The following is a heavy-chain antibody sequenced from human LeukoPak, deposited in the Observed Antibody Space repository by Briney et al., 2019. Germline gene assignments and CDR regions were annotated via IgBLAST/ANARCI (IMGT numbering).Heavy chain of an antibody. D-gene: IGHD4-11*01. CDR3: MTTVTTKSPAAY. Sequence: GGSLKISCKGSGYSFTSYWIGWVRQMPGKGLDWMGIIYPGDSDNRYSPSFQGQVTISADKSISTAYLQWSSLKASDTAMYYCMTTVTTKSPAAYWGQGTLVTVSS. CDR1: GYSFTSYW. V-gene: IGHV5-51*01. CDR2: IYPGDSDN. J-gene: IGHJ4*02.